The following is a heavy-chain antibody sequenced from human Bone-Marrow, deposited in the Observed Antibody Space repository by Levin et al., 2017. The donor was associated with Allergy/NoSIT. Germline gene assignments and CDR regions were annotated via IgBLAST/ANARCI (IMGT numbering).Heavy chain of an antibody. J-gene: IGHJ4*02. D-gene: IGHD3-10*01. CDR2: IKTNPEGGAA. V-gene: IGHV3-15*01. Sequence: PGGSLRLSCAASGFIFSQASMSWVRQAPGKGLEWVGRIKTNPEGGAADSAAPVKGRFTVSRDDSKNTLYLQMNSLNTEDTALYYCATERGYSGSKIFDYWGQGTLVTVSS. CDR3: ATERGYSGSKIFDY. CDR1: GFIFSQAS.